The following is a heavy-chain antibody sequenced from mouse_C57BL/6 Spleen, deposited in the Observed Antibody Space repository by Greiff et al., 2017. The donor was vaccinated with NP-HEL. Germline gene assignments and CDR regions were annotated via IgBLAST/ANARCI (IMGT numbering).Heavy chain of an antibody. V-gene: IGHV1-61*01. J-gene: IGHJ2*01. CDR1: GYTFTSYW. D-gene: IGHD1-1*01. CDR3: ARSLYYGSSYDY. CDR2: IYPSDSET. Sequence: QVQLKQPGAELVRPGSSVKLSCKASGYTFTSYWMDWVKQRPGQGLEWIGNIYPSDSETHYNQKFKDKATLTVDKSSSTAYMQLSSLTSEDSAVYYCARSLYYGSSYDYWGQGTTLTVSS.